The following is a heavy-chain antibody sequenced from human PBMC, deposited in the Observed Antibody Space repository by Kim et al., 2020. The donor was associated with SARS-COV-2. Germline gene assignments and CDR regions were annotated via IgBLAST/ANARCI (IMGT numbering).Heavy chain of an antibody. CDR3: ARDSGGGDPEGY. D-gene: IGHD2-21*02. J-gene: IGHJ4*02. Sequence: SVKVSCKASVGTFSSYAISWVRQAPGQGLEWMGRIIPILGIANYAQKFQGRVTITADKSTSTAYMELSSLRSEDTAVYYCARDSGGGDPEGYWGQGTLVTVSS. CDR1: VGTFSSYA. V-gene: IGHV1-69*04. CDR2: IIPILGIA.